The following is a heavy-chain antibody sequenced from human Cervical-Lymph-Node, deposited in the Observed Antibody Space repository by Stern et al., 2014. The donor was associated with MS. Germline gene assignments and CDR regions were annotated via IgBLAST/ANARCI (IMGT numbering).Heavy chain of an antibody. J-gene: IGHJ5*02. CDR2: VIPFVGTS. CDR3: ARGSGDNWFGP. Sequence: VQLVESGAEVKKPGSSVRVSCKSSGGISWVRQAPGHGLVWMGGVIPFVGTSNYAQKFQGRVTITADTSTNTTYLYLSSLTSADTAVYYCARGSGDNWFGPWGQGTLVTVSS. CDR1: GG. V-gene: IGHV1-69*06. D-gene: IGHD3-10*01.